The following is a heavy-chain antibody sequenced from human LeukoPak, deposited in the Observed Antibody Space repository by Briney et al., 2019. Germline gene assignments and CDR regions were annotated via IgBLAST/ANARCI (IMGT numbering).Heavy chain of an antibody. CDR2: ISGSGGST. Sequence: GGSLRLSCAASGFTLSGYAMSWVRQAPGKGLEWVSAISGSGGSTYYADSVKGRFTISRDNSKNTLYLQVSSLRAEDTAVYYCAKTGLIDYWGQGTLVTVSS. J-gene: IGHJ4*02. D-gene: IGHD1-1*01. CDR1: GFTLSGYA. CDR3: AKTGLIDY. V-gene: IGHV3-23*01.